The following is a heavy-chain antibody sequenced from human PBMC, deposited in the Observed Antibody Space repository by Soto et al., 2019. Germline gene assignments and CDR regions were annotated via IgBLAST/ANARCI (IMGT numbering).Heavy chain of an antibody. CDR2: FNPEDGDT. CDR3: ATGSSSLYYFDY. V-gene: IGHV1-24*01. J-gene: IGHJ4*02. Sequence: ASVKVSCKVSGYTLTKLSMHWVRQAPGQGLEWMGGFNPEDGDTIYAQKFQGRVTMTEDTSTNTAYMELSSLRSEDTAVYYCATGSSSLYYFDYWGQGTLVTVSS. D-gene: IGHD6-13*01. CDR1: GYTLTKLS.